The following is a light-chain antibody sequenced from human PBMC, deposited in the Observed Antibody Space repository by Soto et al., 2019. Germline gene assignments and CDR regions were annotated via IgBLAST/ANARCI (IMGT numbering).Light chain of an antibody. Sequence: EIVLTQSPGTLSLSPGQRATLSCRASQSVRGSNLAWYQQKPGQAPRLLIYGASTRATDIPARFSGSGSGTEFTLTISSLQSEDFAVYYCQQYNNWPPITFGQGTRLEIK. V-gene: IGKV3-15*01. CDR2: GAS. CDR3: QQYNNWPPIT. CDR1: QSVRGSN. J-gene: IGKJ5*01.